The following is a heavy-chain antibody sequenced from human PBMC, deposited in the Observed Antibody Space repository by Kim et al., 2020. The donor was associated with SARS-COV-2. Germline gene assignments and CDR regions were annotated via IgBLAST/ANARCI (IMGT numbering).Heavy chain of an antibody. CDR3: ARDTTSGSYSYYGMDV. D-gene: IGHD3-16*02. Sequence: GGSLRLSCAASGFSISDYYMSWIRQAPGKGLEWLSYISNRGNFTNYADSVKGRFTISRDNAKNSLYLQMNSLRAEDTAVYYCARDTTSGSYSYYGMDVWGQGTTVTVSS. V-gene: IGHV3-11*05. CDR1: GFSISDYY. CDR2: ISNRGNFT. J-gene: IGHJ6*02.